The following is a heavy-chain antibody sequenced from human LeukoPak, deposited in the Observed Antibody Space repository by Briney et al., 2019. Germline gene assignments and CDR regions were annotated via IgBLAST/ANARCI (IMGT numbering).Heavy chain of an antibody. CDR2: ISSSSSYI. CDR1: GFSFGRYS. CDR3: ARDRDTGFFNDNYGMDV. D-gene: IGHD3-3*01. Sequence: GGSLRLSCAASGFSFGRYSMNWVRQAPGKGLEWVSSISSSSSYIYYADSVKGRFTISRDNAKNSLYLQMNSLRAEDTAVYYCARDRDTGFFNDNYGMDVWGQGTTVTVSS. V-gene: IGHV3-21*01. J-gene: IGHJ6*02.